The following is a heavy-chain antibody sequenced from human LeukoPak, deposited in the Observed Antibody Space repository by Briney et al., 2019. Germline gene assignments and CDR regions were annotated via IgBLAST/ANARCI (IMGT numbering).Heavy chain of an antibody. CDR3: ARSHPYYYDSSGYYYPFGLDY. D-gene: IGHD3-22*01. J-gene: IGHJ4*02. Sequence: ASVKVSCKASGYTFTGYYMHWVRQAPGQGLEWMGWINPNSGGTNYAQKFQGRVTMTRDTSISTAYMELSRLRSDDKAVYYCARSHPYYYDSSGYYYPFGLDYWGQGTLVTVSS. CDR1: GYTFTGYY. CDR2: INPNSGGT. V-gene: IGHV1-2*02.